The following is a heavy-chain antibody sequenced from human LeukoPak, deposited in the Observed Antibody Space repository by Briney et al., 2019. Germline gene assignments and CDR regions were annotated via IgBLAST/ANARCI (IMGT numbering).Heavy chain of an antibody. CDR3: AKESSGSYFDY. CDR2: ISAYNGNT. Sequence: ASVKVSCKASGYTFTGYGISWVRQAPGQGLEWMGWISAYNGNTNYAQKLKGRVTMTTDTSTSTAYMELRSLRSDDTAVYYCAKESSGSYFDYWGQGTLVTVSS. J-gene: IGHJ4*02. D-gene: IGHD1-26*01. CDR1: GYTFTGYG. V-gene: IGHV1-18*01.